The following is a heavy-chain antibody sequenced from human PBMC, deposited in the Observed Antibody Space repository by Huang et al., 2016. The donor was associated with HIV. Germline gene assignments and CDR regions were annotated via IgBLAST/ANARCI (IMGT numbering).Heavy chain of an antibody. V-gene: IGHV3-23*01. CDR3: AKDLVTYDSSGSV. CDR1: GFSFSSCA. J-gene: IGHJ4*02. Sequence: EVHLLESGGGLVQPGGSLRLSCAASGFSFSSCAMGWVRQGPGKGVEWVSTVSNSASSRHYSDSVRGRFTISRDNSKDTLYLQMNSLRAEDTALYYCAKDLVTYDSSGSVWGQGTLVTVSS. CDR2: VSNSASSR. D-gene: IGHD3-22*01.